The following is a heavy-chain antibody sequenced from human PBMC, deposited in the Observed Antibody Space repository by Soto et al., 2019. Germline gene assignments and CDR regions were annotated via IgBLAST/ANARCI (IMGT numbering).Heavy chain of an antibody. CDR3: ASGQDYGDYPYLYY. D-gene: IGHD4-17*01. CDR1: GGSISSGGYH. V-gene: IGHV4-31*03. Sequence: QVQLQESGPGLVKPSQTLSLTCTVSGGSISSGGYHWSWIRQHPGKGLEWIGYIYYSGSTYYNPSLKSRVTISVDTSKNQFSLKLSSVTAADTAVYYCASGQDYGDYPYLYYWGQGTLVTVSS. CDR2: IYYSGST. J-gene: IGHJ4*02.